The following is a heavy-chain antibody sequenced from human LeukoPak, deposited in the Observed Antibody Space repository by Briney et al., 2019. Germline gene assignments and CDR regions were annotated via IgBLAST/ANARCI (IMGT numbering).Heavy chain of an antibody. CDR3: ARVPGIASAGTGGHFDY. Sequence: GGSLRLSCAASGFPFAPFWMTWVRQAPGKGAEFVATIHRDGSEVAYGNSVRVRLTSSRDHAKSSLFLPMNRLRAEHTAMYYCARVPGIASAGTGGHFDYWGQGTLVTVSS. CDR1: GFPFAPFW. D-gene: IGHD6-13*01. V-gene: IGHV3-7*04. CDR2: IHRDGSEV. J-gene: IGHJ4*02.